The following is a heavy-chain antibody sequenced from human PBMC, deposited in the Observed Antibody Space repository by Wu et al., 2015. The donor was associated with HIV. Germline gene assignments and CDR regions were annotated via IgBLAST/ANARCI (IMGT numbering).Heavy chain of an antibody. CDR3: ARQRAYTSGWYIYDY. J-gene: IGHJ4*02. CDR2: MNPNSGNT. D-gene: IGHD6-19*01. CDR1: GYTFTSYD. Sequence: QDQLVQSGGEVKKPGASVKVSCKASGYTFTSYDINWVRQATGQGLEWMGWMNPNSGNTGYAQKFQGRVTMTRNTSIRTAYMELSSLRSEDTAIYYCARQRAYTSGWYIYDYWGQGTLVTVSS. V-gene: IGHV1-8*01.